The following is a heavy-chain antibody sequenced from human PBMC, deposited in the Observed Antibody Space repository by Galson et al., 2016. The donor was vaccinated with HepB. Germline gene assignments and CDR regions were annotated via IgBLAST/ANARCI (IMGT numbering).Heavy chain of an antibody. J-gene: IGHJ4*02. Sequence: ETLSLTCIVSGGSISSSTYYWGWIRQPPGKGLDWIGSIYYSGTTYYNPSLTSRVTISVDKSKNQVSLKLSSVIAADPAVYYCARGFGGGGLGYWGQGTLVTVSS. CDR3: ARGFGGGGLGY. CDR2: IYYSGTT. D-gene: IGHD3-16*01. V-gene: IGHV4-39*07. CDR1: GGSISSSTYY.